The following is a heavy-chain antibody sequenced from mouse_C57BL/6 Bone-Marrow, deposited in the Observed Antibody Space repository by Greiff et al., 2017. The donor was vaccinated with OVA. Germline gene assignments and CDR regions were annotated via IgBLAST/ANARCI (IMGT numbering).Heavy chain of an antibody. CDR1: GYTFTSYW. CDR3: TRALYYYGRNYFDY. CDR2: IYPGNSDT. Sequence: VQLQQSGTVLARPGASVKMSCKTSGYTFTSYWMHWVKQRPGQGLEWIGAIYPGNSDTSYNQKFKGKAKLTAVTSASTAYMELSSLTNEDSAVYYCTRALYYYGRNYFDYWGQGTTLTVSS. J-gene: IGHJ2*01. V-gene: IGHV1-5*01. D-gene: IGHD1-1*01.